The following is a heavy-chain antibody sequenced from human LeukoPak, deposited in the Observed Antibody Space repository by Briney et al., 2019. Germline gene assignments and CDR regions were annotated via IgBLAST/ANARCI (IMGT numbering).Heavy chain of an antibody. D-gene: IGHD3-10*01. V-gene: IGHV3-74*01. CDR1: GFTFSSYW. J-gene: IGHJ4*02. CDR3: ARGRSGSYSTDY. Sequence: PGGSLRLSCAASGFTFSSYWMHWVRQAPGKGLVWVSRINSDESNTNYADSVKGRFTISRDNAKNTLYLQMNSLRAEDTAVYYCARGRSGSYSTDYWGQGTLVTVSS. CDR2: INSDESNT.